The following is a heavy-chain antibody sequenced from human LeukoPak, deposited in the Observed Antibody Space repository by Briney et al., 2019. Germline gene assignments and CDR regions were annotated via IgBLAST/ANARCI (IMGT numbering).Heavy chain of an antibody. CDR2: ISAYNGNT. V-gene: IGHV1-18*01. CDR3: ARDRLYYYGSGSYYTDYFDY. D-gene: IGHD3-10*01. Sequence: ASVKVSCKASGYTFTSHGISWVRQAPGQGLEWMGWISAYNGNTNYAQKLQGRVTMTTDTSTSTAYMELRSLRSDDTAVYYCARDRLYYYGSGSYYTDYFDYWGQGTLVTVSS. J-gene: IGHJ4*02. CDR1: GYTFTSHG.